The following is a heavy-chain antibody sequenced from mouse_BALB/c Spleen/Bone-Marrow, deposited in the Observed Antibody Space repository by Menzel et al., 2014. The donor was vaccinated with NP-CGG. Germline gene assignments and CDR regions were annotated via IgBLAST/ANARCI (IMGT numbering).Heavy chain of an antibody. D-gene: IGHD1-1*01. CDR3: ARRRYYYGAMDY. Sequence: EVQLQQSGPGLVKPSQSLSLTCTVTGYSITSDYAWNWIRQFPGNELEWMGYISYSGSTSYNPSLKSRISITRDTSKNQFFLQLNSVTTEDTATYYCARRRYYYGAMDYWGQGTSVTVSS. CDR1: GYSITSDYA. J-gene: IGHJ4*01. V-gene: IGHV3-2*02. CDR2: ISYSGST.